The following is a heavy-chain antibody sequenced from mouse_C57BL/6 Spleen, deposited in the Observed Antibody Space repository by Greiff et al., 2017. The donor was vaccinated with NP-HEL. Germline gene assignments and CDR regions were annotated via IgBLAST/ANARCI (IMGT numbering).Heavy chain of an antibody. CDR2: ISDGGSYT. J-gene: IGHJ2*01. CDR3: ARDRDYYGSSYVY. D-gene: IGHD1-1*01. CDR1: GFTFSSYA. V-gene: IGHV5-4*01. Sequence: EVHLVESGGGLVKPGGSLKLSCAASGFTFSSYAMSWVRQTPEKRLEWVATISDGGSYTYYPDNVKGRFTISRDNAKNNLYLQMSHLKSEDTAMYYCARDRDYYGSSYVYWGQGTTLTVSS.